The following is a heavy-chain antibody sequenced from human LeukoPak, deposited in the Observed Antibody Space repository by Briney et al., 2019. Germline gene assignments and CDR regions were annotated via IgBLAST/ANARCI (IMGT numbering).Heavy chain of an antibody. J-gene: IGHJ3*02. CDR2: FTSMSRTI. CDR3: ARNPHRGTFDI. CDR1: GFTFSSYA. Sequence: PGGSLRLSCAASGFTFSSYAMSWVRQAPGKGLEWVSSFTSMSRTIYYADSVKGRFTISRDDAKESLYLQMNSLRAEDTAVYYCARNPHRGTFDIWGQGTMVIVSS. D-gene: IGHD6-13*01. V-gene: IGHV3-21*01.